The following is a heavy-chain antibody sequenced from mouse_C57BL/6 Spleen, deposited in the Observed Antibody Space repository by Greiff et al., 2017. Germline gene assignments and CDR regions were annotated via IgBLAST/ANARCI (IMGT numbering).Heavy chain of an antibody. Sequence: EVKLQESGPELVKPGASVKMSCKASGYTFTDYNMHWVKQSHGKSLEWIGYINPNNGGTSYNQKFKGKATLTVNKSSSTAYMELRSLTSEDSAVYYCARSSSYRYFDVWGTGTTVTVSS. D-gene: IGHD1-1*01. CDR1: GYTFTDYN. J-gene: IGHJ1*03. V-gene: IGHV1-22*01. CDR2: INPNNGGT. CDR3: ARSSSYRYFDV.